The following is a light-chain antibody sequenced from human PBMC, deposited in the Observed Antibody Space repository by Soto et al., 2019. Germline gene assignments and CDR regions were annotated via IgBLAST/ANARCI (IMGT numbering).Light chain of an antibody. CDR1: SSNIGSNT. V-gene: IGLV1-44*01. Sequence: QSVLTQPPSASGTPGQRVTISCSGSSSNIGSNTVNWYQQLPGTAPKLLIYSNNHRPSGVPDRFSGSKSGTSASLAITGLQAEDEADYYCAACDDSLNVLVFGGGTKLTVL. CDR2: SNN. CDR3: AACDDSLNVLV. J-gene: IGLJ2*01.